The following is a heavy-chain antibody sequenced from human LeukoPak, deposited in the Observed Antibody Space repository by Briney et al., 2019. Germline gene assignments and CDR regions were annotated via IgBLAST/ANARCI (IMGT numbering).Heavy chain of an antibody. V-gene: IGHV4-34*01. CDR3: ARGLGFYYGSGSYSPFFDY. CDR2: INHRGSGST. Sequence: SETLSLTCAVYGGSFSGYYWSWIRQPPGKGLEWIGEINHRGSGSTTYNPSLKSRVTMSVDTSKTQFSLKLSCVTAADTVVYYCARGLGFYYGSGSYSPFFDYWGQGALVTVSS. D-gene: IGHD3-10*01. J-gene: IGHJ4*02. CDR1: GGSFSGYY.